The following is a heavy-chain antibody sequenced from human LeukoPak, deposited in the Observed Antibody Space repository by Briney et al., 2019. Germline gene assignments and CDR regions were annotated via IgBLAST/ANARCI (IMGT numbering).Heavy chain of an antibody. D-gene: IGHD2-15*01. CDR1: GFTFSIYA. CDR2: ISYDGSNK. CDR3: ARGSRVYCSGGSCYSSTSDAFDI. V-gene: IGHV3-30-3*01. Sequence: GRSLRLSCAASGFTFSIYAMHWVRQAPGKGLEWVAVISYDGSNKYYADSVKGRFTISRDNSKNTLYLQMNSLRAEDTAVYYCARGSRVYCSGGSCYSSTSDAFDIWGQGTMVTVSS. J-gene: IGHJ3*02.